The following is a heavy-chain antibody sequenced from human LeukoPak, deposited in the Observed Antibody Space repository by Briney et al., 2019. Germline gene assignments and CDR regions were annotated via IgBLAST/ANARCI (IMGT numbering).Heavy chain of an antibody. CDR2: IYYSGST. Sequence: SQTLSLTCTVSGGSIGSGGYYWSWIRQHPGKGLEWIWYIYYSGSTYYNPSLKSRVTISVDTSKNQFSLKLSSVTAADTAVYYCARGDYDLNWFDPWGQGTLVTVSS. J-gene: IGHJ5*02. V-gene: IGHV4-31*03. CDR3: ARGDYDLNWFDP. D-gene: IGHD3-22*01. CDR1: GGSIGSGGYY.